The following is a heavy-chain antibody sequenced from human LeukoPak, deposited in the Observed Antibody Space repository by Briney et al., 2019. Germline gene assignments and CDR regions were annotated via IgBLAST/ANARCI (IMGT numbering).Heavy chain of an antibody. CDR3: ARGRTTRASGFDP. Sequence: SETLSLTCTVSGGSISSGDYYWSWIRQPPGKGLEWIGYIYYSGSTYYNPSLKSRVTISVDTSKNQFSLKLSSVTAADTAVYYCARGRTTRASGFDPWGQGTPVTVSS. J-gene: IGHJ5*02. D-gene: IGHD1-7*01. CDR1: GGSISSGDYY. V-gene: IGHV4-30-4*08. CDR2: IYYSGST.